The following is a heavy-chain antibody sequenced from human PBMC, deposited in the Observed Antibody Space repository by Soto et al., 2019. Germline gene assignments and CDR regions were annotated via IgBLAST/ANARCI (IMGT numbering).Heavy chain of an antibody. CDR1: GFTFSSYW. CDR3: VRTSLGVSAATRDDY. CDR2: INSDGSST. D-gene: IGHD2-15*01. V-gene: IGHV3-74*01. J-gene: IGHJ4*02. Sequence: EVQLVESGGGLVQPGGSLRLSCAASGFTFSSYWMHWVRQAPGKGLVWVSRINSDGSSTSYAGSVKGRFTISRDNAKNTPNLQMNSLRAEDAAAYYCVRTSLGVSAATRDDYWGQGTLVTVSS.